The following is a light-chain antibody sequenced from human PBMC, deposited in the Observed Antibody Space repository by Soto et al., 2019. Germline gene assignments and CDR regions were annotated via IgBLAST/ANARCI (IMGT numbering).Light chain of an antibody. CDR2: DVT. Sequence: QSALTQPASVSGSPGQSITISCTGTDSDIGGYNYVSWYQHHPGKAPKVLIYDVTDRPSGVSNRFSGSKSGNTASLTISGLQAEDEADYYCSSYTRTATRVEFGVGTQLTVL. CDR1: DSDIGGYNY. CDR3: SSYTRTATRVE. V-gene: IGLV2-14*03. J-gene: IGLJ2*01.